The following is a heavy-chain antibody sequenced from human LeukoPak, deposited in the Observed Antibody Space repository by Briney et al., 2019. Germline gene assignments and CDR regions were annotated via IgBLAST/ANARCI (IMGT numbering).Heavy chain of an antibody. D-gene: IGHD3-3*01. J-gene: IGHJ5*02. V-gene: IGHV3-11*01. CDR2: ISSSGSTI. CDR3: ARDRQTTYYDFWSGYSNSYNWFDP. CDR1: GFTFSDYY. Sequence: PGGSLRLSCAASGFTFSDYYMSWIRQAPGKGLEWVSYISSSGSTIYYADSVKGRFTISRDNAKNSLYLQMNSLRAEDTAVYYCARDRQTTYYDFWSGYSNSYNWFDPWGQGTLVTVSS.